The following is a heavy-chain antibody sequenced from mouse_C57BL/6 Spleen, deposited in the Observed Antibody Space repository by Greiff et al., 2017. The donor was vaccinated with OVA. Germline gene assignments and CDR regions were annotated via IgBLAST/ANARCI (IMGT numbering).Heavy chain of an antibody. V-gene: IGHV1-81*01. CDR3: ARGDYGSSSYWYFDV. CDR1: GYTFTSYG. D-gene: IGHD1-1*01. Sequence: VKLMESGAELARPGASVKLSCKASGYTFTSYGISWVKQRTGQGLEWIGEIYPRSGNTYYNEKFKGKATLTADKSSSTAYMELRSLTSEDSAVYFCARGDYGSSSYWYFDVWGTGTTVTVSS. CDR2: IYPRSGNT. J-gene: IGHJ1*03.